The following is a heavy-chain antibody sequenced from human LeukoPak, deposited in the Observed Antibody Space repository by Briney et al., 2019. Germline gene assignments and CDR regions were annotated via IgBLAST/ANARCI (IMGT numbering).Heavy chain of an antibody. Sequence: SEALSLTCTVSGGSISSSSYYWGWIRQPPGKGLEWIGSIYYSGSTYYNPSLKSRVTISVDTSKNQFSLKLRSVTAADTAVYYCARRLTEYCTKGVCYWFDYWGRGTLVTVS. CDR1: GGSISSSSYY. CDR2: IYYSGST. D-gene: IGHD2-8*01. J-gene: IGHJ4*02. CDR3: ARRLTEYCTKGVCYWFDY. V-gene: IGHV4-39*01.